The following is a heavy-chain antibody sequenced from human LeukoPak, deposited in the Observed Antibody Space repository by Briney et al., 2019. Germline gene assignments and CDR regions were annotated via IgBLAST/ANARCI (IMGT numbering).Heavy chain of an antibody. CDR3: ARVSGYDLFFPMDV. D-gene: IGHD5-12*01. Sequence: GGSLRLSCAASGFTFSSYGMSWVRQAPGKGLEWVSAISGSGGSTYYADSVKGRFTISRDNSKNTLYLQMNSLRAEDTAVYYCARVSGYDLFFPMDVWGKGTTVTVSS. CDR1: GFTFSSYG. CDR2: ISGSGGST. V-gene: IGHV3-23*01. J-gene: IGHJ6*03.